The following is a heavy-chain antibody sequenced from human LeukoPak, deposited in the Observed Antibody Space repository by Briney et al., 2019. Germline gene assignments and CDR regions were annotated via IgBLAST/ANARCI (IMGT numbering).Heavy chain of an antibody. Sequence: GGSLRLSCAASGFTFSDYYMSWIRQAPGRGLEWVSVIYSGGNTYYADSVKGRFTISRDNSKNTLYLQMNSLRAEDTAVYYCAKFIAAPFYFDYWGQGTLVTVSS. CDR2: IYSGGNT. D-gene: IGHD6-13*01. J-gene: IGHJ4*02. V-gene: IGHV3-66*01. CDR3: AKFIAAPFYFDY. CDR1: GFTFSDYY.